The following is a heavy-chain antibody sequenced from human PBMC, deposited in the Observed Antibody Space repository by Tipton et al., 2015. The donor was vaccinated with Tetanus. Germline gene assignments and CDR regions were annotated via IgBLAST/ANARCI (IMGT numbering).Heavy chain of an antibody. CDR3: ARDLTGGIYFDY. J-gene: IGHJ4*02. CDR2: LYSGGDT. Sequence: SLRLSCAASGFTFRSYWMSWVRQAPGKGLEWVSVLYSGGDTYYADSVKGRFTISRDNSQNTLYLQMNSLRAEDTAVYFCARDLTGGIYFDYWGQGTLVTVSS. CDR1: GFTFRSYW. D-gene: IGHD1-26*01. V-gene: IGHV3-53*01.